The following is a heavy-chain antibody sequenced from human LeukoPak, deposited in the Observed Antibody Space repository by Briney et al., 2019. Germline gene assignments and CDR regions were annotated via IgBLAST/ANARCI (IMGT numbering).Heavy chain of an antibody. CDR1: GYTITSYG. J-gene: IGHJ4*02. CDR3: AKVVQYDFWSGYYTFDY. CDR2: ISAYNGNT. V-gene: IGHV1-18*01. D-gene: IGHD3-3*01. Sequence: ASVKVSCKASGYTITSYGISWVRQAPGQGLEWMGWISAYNGNTNYAQKLQGRVTMTTDTSTSTAYMELRSLRSDDTAVYYCAKVVQYDFWSGYYTFDYWGQGTLVTVSS.